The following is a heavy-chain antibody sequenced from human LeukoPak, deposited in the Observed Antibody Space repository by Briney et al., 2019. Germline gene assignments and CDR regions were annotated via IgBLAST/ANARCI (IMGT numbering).Heavy chain of an antibody. CDR1: GFTFSSYS. CDR3: ARSTRYSGYAY. CDR2: ISGSGYTI. J-gene: IGHJ4*02. Sequence: GGSLRLSCAASGFTFSSYSMNWVRQAPGKGLEWVSYISGSGYTIYYAASVKGRFTISRDNAKNSLYLQMNSLRAEDTAVYYCARSTRYSGYAYWGQGTLVTVSS. V-gene: IGHV3-48*01. D-gene: IGHD5-12*01.